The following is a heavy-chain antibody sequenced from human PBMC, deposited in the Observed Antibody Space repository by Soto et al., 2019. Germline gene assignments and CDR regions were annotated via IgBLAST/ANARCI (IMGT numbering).Heavy chain of an antibody. CDR1: GGSISSGGYS. V-gene: IGHV4-30-2*01. Sequence: SSETLSLTCAVSGGSISSGGYSCSWIRQPPGKGTKKIGYIYHRGSTYYNPSLKSRVSISLDLSKNQFFLKLSSMTAADTAVYYCARDPGPWDQGTLVAVSS. CDR3: ARDPGP. CDR2: IYHRGST. J-gene: IGHJ5*02.